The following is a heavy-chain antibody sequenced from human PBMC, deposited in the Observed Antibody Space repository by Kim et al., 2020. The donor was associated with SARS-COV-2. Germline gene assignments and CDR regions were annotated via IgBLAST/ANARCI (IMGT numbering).Heavy chain of an antibody. V-gene: IGHV3-33*06. J-gene: IGHJ4*02. CDR2: IWYDGSNK. CDR1: GFTFSSYG. Sequence: GGSLRLSCVASGFTFSSYGMHWVRQAPGKGLEWVAVIWYDGSNKYYADSVKGRFTISRDNSKNTLYLQMNSLRVEDTAVYYCAKVGNGGNSGFDYWGQGTLITVSS. CDR3: AKVGNGGNSGFDY. D-gene: IGHD2-21*02.